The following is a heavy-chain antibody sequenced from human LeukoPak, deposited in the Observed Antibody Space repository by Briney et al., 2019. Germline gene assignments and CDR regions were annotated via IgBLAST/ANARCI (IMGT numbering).Heavy chain of an antibody. Sequence: GGSLRLSCAASEFAFSTYNMNRVRQAPGKGLEWVSYISTGSSTTYYADSVKGRFTISRDNVENSLYLQMNSLRDEDTAVYYCARVAAGYSVNYFDYWGQGTLVTVSS. CDR2: ISTGSSTT. J-gene: IGHJ4*02. D-gene: IGHD4-23*01. CDR3: ARVAAGYSVNYFDY. CDR1: EFAFSTYN. V-gene: IGHV3-48*02.